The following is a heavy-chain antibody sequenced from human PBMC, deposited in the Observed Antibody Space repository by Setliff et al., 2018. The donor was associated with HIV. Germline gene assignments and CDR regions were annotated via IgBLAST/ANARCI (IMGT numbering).Heavy chain of an antibody. Sequence: PSETLSLTCVAYGGSLSSYYWNWIRQPPGKGLEWIGYIHYSGNTYHYPSLKSRVTISIDTSKNHFSLNLKSVTAADTAIYYCARGLTAPAAAGSWGQGMLVTVSS. CDR2: IHYSGNT. CDR3: ARGLTAPAAAGS. J-gene: IGHJ5*02. D-gene: IGHD6-13*01. V-gene: IGHV4-59*08. CDR1: GGSLSSYY.